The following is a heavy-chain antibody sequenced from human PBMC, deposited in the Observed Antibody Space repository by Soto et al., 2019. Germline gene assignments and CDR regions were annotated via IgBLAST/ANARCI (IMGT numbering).Heavy chain of an antibody. D-gene: IGHD3-9*01. Sequence: GGSLRLSCAASGFTFSSYGMHWVRQAPGKGLEWVAVISYDGSNKYYADSVKGRFTISRDNSKNTLYLQMNSLRAEDTAVYYCAKRMPNLLYYDILTGYPTPYGMDVWGQGTTVTVSS. CDR3: AKRMPNLLYYDILTGYPTPYGMDV. J-gene: IGHJ6*02. V-gene: IGHV3-30*18. CDR2: ISYDGSNK. CDR1: GFTFSSYG.